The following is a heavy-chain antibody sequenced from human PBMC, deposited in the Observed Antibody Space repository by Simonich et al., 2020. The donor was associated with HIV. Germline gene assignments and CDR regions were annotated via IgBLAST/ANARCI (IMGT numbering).Heavy chain of an antibody. Sequence: EVQLVESGGGMVQPGRSLRLSCTTSGFPFGDYPMSWVRQARGKGRGWVGFIRRKAYGGTPEYAASVKGRFTISRDDSKSIVYLQMNSLKTEDTAVYYCARGLRPDPWGRGTLVTVSS. CDR3: ARGLRPDP. J-gene: IGHJ5*02. CDR2: IRRKAYGGTP. V-gene: IGHV3-49*04. D-gene: IGHD4-17*01. CDR1: GFPFGDYP.